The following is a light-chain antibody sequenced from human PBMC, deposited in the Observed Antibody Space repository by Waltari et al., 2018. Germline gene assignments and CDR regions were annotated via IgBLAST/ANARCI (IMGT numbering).Light chain of an antibody. CDR1: QSVSGH. CDR2: GAF. J-gene: IGKJ1*01. V-gene: IGKV3D-15*01. CDR3: QQYYDWPPWT. Sequence: EIVMTQSPATLSVSPGERATLSCRASQSVSGHLAWYQQKPGQAPRLIIHGAFTRATGIPARFSGSGSGTEFSLTISILQSEDFAIYYCQQYYDWPPWTFGQGTNVEL.